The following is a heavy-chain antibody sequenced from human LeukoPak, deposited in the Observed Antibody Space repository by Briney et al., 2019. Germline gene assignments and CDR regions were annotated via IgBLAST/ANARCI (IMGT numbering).Heavy chain of an antibody. D-gene: IGHD3-10*01. V-gene: IGHV3-48*02. CDR3: ARSFGITMVRGVIITEPQFDY. CDR1: GFTLSSYS. J-gene: IGHJ4*02. Sequence: GGSLRLSCAASGFTLSSYSMNWVRQAPGKGLEWISYINSDIYSNTIYYADTVKGRFTISRDNGKNSLYLQMNSLRDEDTAVYYCARSFGITMVRGVIITEPQFDYWGQGTLVTVSS. CDR2: INSDIYSNTI.